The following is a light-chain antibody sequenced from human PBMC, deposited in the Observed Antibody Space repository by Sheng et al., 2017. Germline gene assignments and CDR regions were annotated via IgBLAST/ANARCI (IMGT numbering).Light chain of an antibody. CDR3: QQSFSTPPWT. J-gene: IGKJ1*01. V-gene: IGKV1-39*01. Sequence: DIQMTQSPPSLSASIGDRVTITCRASQSISSYLNWYQQIPGKAPKLLIYAASSLQSGVPSRFSGGGSGTDFTLTISSLQRGDFATYYCQQSFSTPPWTFGPGTKVEIK. CDR1: QSISSY. CDR2: AAS.